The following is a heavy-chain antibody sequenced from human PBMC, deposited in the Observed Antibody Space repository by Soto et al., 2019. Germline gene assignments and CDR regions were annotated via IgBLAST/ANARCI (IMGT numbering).Heavy chain of an antibody. CDR3: ARDKITGLFDY. CDR1: GVMFCNHG. V-gene: IGHV3-33*01. CDR2: IWSDGNNR. J-gene: IGHJ4*02. D-gene: IGHD2-8*02. Sequence: GGSLRLSCAASGVMFCNHGMHWVRQAPGKGLEWVAVIWSDGNNRYYADSVKGRFTVSRDNSKNALYLQMNSLRAADTAVYYCARDKITGLFDYWGQGTLVTVSS.